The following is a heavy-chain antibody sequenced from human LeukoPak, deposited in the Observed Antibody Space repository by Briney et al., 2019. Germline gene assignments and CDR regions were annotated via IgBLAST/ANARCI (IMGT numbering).Heavy chain of an antibody. CDR3: ARDPVGALNY. V-gene: IGHV3-33*01. D-gene: IGHD1-26*01. CDR1: GFTFSSYG. J-gene: IGHJ4*02. CDR2: IWYDESNK. Sequence: GGSLRLSCAASGFTFSSYGMHWVRQAPGKGLEWVAIIWYDESNKYYVDSVKGRFTISRDNAKNSLYLQMNSLRAEDTAVYYCARDPVGALNYWGQGTLVTVSS.